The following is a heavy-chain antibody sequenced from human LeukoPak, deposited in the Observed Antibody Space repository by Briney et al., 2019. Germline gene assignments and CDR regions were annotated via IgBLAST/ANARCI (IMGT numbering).Heavy chain of an antibody. D-gene: IGHD2-2*01. V-gene: IGHV4-39*01. J-gene: IGHJ5*02. CDR1: GGSISSSSYY. CDR3: ARHLLCSSTSCYAYNWFDP. CDR2: IYYSGST. Sequence: SETLSLTCTVSGGSISSSSYYWGWIRQPPGKGLEWIGSIYYSGSTYYNPSLKSRVTISVDTSKNQFSLKLSSVTAADTAVYYCARHLLCSSTSCYAYNWFDPWGQGTLVTVSS.